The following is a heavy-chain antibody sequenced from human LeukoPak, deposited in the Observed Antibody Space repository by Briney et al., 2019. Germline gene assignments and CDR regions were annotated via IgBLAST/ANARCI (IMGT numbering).Heavy chain of an antibody. Sequence: PPETRSLTCTVSGGSISGYYWSWIRQPPGKGLEWIGFIYYSGSTKYNPSLKSRVTISVDTSKNQFSLKLTSVTAADTAVYYCARYGSGSYSDDHFQHWGQGT. D-gene: IGHD3-10*01. J-gene: IGHJ1*01. CDR3: ARYGSGSYSDDHFQH. CDR2: IYYSGST. CDR1: GGSISGYY. V-gene: IGHV4-59*08.